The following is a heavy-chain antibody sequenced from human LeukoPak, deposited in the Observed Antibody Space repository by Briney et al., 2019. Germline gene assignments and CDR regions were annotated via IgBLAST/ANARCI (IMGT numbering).Heavy chain of an antibody. D-gene: IGHD6-13*01. V-gene: IGHV4-34*01. CDR1: GGSFSGYY. J-gene: IGHJ2*01. CDR3: ARHLKAAAAHYWYFDL. Sequence: PSETLSLTCAVYGGSFSGYYWSWIRQPPGKGLEWIGEINHSGSTNYNPSLKSRVTISVDTSKNQFPLKLSSVTAADTAVYYCARHLKAAAAHYWYFDLWGRGTLVTVSS. CDR2: INHSGST.